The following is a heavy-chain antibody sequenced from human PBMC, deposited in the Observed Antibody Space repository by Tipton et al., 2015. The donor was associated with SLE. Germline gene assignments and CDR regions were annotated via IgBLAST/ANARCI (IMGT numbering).Heavy chain of an antibody. CDR2: INHSGST. V-gene: IGHV4-34*01. Sequence: TLSLTCTVSGDSISNYFWSWIRQPPGKGLEWIGEINHSGSTNYNPSLKSRVTISVDTSKNQFSLKLSSVTAADTAVYYCARGTKGTLRGFDLWGRGTLVTVSS. D-gene: IGHD2-8*01. CDR1: GDSISNYF. CDR3: ARGTKGTLRGFDL. J-gene: IGHJ2*01.